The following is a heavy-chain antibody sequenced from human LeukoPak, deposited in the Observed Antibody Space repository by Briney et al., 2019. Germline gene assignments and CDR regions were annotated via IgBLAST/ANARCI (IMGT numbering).Heavy chain of an antibody. Sequence: SETLSLTCTVSGGSISSYYWSWIRQPPGKGLEWIGYIYYSGSTNYNPSLKSRVTISVDTSKNQFSLKLSSVTAADTAVYYCAAAKGFDYYYGMDVWGQGTTVTVSS. CDR2: IYYSGST. CDR3: AAAKGFDYYYGMDV. CDR1: GGSISSYY. D-gene: IGHD2-15*01. V-gene: IGHV4-59*01. J-gene: IGHJ6*02.